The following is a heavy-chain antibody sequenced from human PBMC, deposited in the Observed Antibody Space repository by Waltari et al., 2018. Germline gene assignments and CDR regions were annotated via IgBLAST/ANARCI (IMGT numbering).Heavy chain of an antibody. CDR2: ISSSSSTI. Sequence: EVQLVESGGGLVQPGGSLRLSCAASGFTFSSYSMNWVRQAPGKGLEWVSYISSSSSTIYYADSVKGRFTISRDNAKNSLYLQMNSLRAEDTAVYYCAADYDILTGAYYFDYWSQGTLVTVSS. V-gene: IGHV3-48*01. CDR3: AADYDILTGAYYFDY. CDR1: GFTFSSYS. D-gene: IGHD3-9*01. J-gene: IGHJ4*02.